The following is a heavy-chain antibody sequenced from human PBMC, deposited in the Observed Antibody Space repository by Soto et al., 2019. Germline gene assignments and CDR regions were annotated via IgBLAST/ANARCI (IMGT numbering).Heavy chain of an antibody. CDR3: ASAAHDFWSGYRFKNWFDP. J-gene: IGHJ5*02. CDR2: IYYSGST. D-gene: IGHD3-3*01. V-gene: IGHV4-39*01. CDR1: GGSISSSSYY. Sequence: TSEILSLTCTVSGGSISSSSYYWGWIRQPPGKGLEWIGSIYYSGSTYYNPSLKSRVTISVDTSKNQFSLKLSSVTAADTAVYYCASAAHDFWSGYRFKNWFDPWGQGTLVTVSS.